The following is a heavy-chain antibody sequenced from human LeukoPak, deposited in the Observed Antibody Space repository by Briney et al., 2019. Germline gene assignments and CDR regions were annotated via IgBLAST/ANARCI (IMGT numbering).Heavy chain of an antibody. CDR3: AKDSPWLQSKFDR. D-gene: IGHD5-24*01. Sequence: GGSLRLSCAASGFTFSGYSMTWVRQAPGKGLEWVSTISGSGGSTYYADSVRGRFTISRDNSKNTLYLQMNSLRAEDTADYYCAKDSPWLQSKFDRWGQGTLVTVSS. CDR2: ISGSGGST. V-gene: IGHV3-23*01. CDR1: GFTFSGYS. J-gene: IGHJ4*02.